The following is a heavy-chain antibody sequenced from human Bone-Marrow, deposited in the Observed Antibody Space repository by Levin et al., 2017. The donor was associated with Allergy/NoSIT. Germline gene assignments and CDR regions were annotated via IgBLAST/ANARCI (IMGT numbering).Heavy chain of an antibody. CDR2: IWYSGSRQ. V-gene: IGHV3-33*01. D-gene: IGHD5-12*01. CDR3: ARDIGYEATFYGLDV. CDR1: GFTFTSYG. J-gene: IGHJ6*02. Sequence: LSLTCAASGFTFTSYGMHWVRQAPGKGLEWVAVIWYSGSRQYYGESVKGRFTISRDSSKNTLCLQMNNLTVEDTAVYFCARDIGYEATFYGLDVWGQGTTVTVSS.